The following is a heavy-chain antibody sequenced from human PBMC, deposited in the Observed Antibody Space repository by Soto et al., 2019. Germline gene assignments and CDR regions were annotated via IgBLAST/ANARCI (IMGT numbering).Heavy chain of an antibody. CDR3: ATLTLDYGERNDSFDI. CDR1: GGTFSSYT. J-gene: IGHJ3*02. CDR2: IIPILGIA. D-gene: IGHD4-17*01. V-gene: IGHV1-69*02. Sequence: QVQLVQSGAEVKKPGSSVKVSCKASGGTFSSYTISWVRQAPGQGLEWMGRIIPILGIANYAQKFQGRVTITADKSTSTAYMELSSLRSEDTAVYYCATLTLDYGERNDSFDIWGQGTMVTVSS.